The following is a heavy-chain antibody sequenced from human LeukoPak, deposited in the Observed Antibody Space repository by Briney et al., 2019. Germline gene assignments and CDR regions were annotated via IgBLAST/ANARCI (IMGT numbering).Heavy chain of an antibody. CDR1: GYTLTELS. V-gene: IGHV1-24*01. CDR2: FDPEDGET. Sequence: ASVKASCKVSGYTLTELSMHWVRQAPGKGLEWMGGFDPEDGETIYAQKFQGRVTMTEDTSTDTAYMELSSLRSEDTAVYYCATAFSHLELRDYWGQGTLVTVSS. D-gene: IGHD1-7*01. J-gene: IGHJ4*02. CDR3: ATAFSHLELRDY.